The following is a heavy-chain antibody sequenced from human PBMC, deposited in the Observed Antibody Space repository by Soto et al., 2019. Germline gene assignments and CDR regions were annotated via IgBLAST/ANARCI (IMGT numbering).Heavy chain of an antibody. D-gene: IGHD2-15*01. CDR1: GYIFIDYW. Sequence: PGESLKISCKASGYIFIDYWICCFLQMPGKGLEWMGIVYPRDSDTRYSPSFQGQVAISADRSTGTAFPQWRSLKASDTALYYCARPPLPGYSIHFNSWGQGTLVTVSS. CDR2: VYPRDSDT. J-gene: IGHJ4*02. V-gene: IGHV5-51*01. CDR3: ARPPLPGYSIHFNS.